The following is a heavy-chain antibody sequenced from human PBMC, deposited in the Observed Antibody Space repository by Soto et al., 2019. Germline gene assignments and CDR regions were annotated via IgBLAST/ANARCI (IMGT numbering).Heavy chain of an antibody. V-gene: IGHV1-18*01. CDR3: ARDHHLGDHQY. J-gene: IGHJ4*02. Sequence: QVQLVQSGGEVKKPGASVKVSCKTSGYTFTTYGISWVRQAPGQGLEGVGWISAYSGKTHYAQKFQGKVTMTTDTSTNTDYLELRSLKPYHTAVYYSARDHHLGDHQYRGQGTLVTVSS. CDR2: ISAYSGKT. D-gene: IGHD3-16*01. CDR1: GYTFTTYG.